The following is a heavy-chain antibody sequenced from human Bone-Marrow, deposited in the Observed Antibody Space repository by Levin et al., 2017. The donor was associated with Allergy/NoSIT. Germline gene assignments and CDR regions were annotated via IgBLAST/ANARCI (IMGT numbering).Heavy chain of an antibody. CDR2: ISSSGGYI. D-gene: IGHD2-2*01. CDR1: GFSFSSYS. Sequence: GGSLRLSCAASGFSFSSYSMNWVRQAPGKGLEWVSWISSSGGYIYYADSVKGRFTISRDNAKNSLYLQMNSLRAEDTAVYYCASEESYQLVGYGMDVWGQGTTVTVSS. V-gene: IGHV3-21*01. CDR3: ASEESYQLVGYGMDV. J-gene: IGHJ6*02.